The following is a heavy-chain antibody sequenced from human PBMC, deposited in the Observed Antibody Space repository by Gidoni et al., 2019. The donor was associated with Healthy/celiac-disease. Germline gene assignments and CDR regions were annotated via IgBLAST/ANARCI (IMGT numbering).Heavy chain of an antibody. CDR1: GFTFSSYA. V-gene: IGHV3-30-3*01. J-gene: IGHJ4*02. D-gene: IGHD6-13*01. CDR2: ISYDGSNK. Sequence: QVQLVESGGGVVQPGRSLRLSCAAPGFTFSSYAMHWVRQAPGKGLEWVAVISYDGSNKYYADSVKGRFTISRDNSKNTLYLQMNSLRAEDTAVYYCARGEDSSSWYVPAAPFDYWGQGTLVTVSS. CDR3: ARGEDSSSWYVPAAPFDY.